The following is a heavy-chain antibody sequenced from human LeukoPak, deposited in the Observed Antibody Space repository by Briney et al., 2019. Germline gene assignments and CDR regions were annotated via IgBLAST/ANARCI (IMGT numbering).Heavy chain of an antibody. CDR3: ARALLPSYLDS. CDR2: IYHSGIT. D-gene: IGHD3-22*01. J-gene: IGHJ4*02. V-gene: IGHV4-30-2*01. Sequence: PSETLSLTCAVSGASINSGSYSWSWIRQPPGKGLEWIGYIYHSGITYYNPSLKSRVTISKDRSQNQFSLKLSSVTAADTALYYCARALLPSYLDSWGQGTLVTVSS. CDR1: GASINSGSYS.